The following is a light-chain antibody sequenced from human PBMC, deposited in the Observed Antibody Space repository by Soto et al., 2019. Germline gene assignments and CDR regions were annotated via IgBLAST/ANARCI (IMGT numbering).Light chain of an antibody. CDR1: ESFSSN. CDR3: QQYNSWPPIT. CDR2: GAS. J-gene: IGKJ5*01. Sequence: EVVMTQSPATLSVSPGERATLSCRASESFSSNLAWYQQRPGQAPRLVIYGASTRATGIPARFSGGGSGTEFTLTISSLQSEDFAVYYCQQYNSWPPITFGQGTRLEIK. V-gene: IGKV3-15*01.